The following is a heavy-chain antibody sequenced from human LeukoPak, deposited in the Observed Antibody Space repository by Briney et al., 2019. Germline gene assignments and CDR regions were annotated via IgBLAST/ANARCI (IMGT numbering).Heavy chain of an antibody. CDR2: ISASGGNT. V-gene: IGHV3-23*01. CDR1: GFIFGSYA. D-gene: IGHD2-21*02. Sequence: GGSLRLSCAASGFIFGSYAMSWVRQAPGKGLEWVSTISASGGNTYYADSVKGRFTISRDNPKNTLYLQMNSLRAEDTAVYYCAKDHSYCGGDCYSSFFDYWGQGTLVTVSS. J-gene: IGHJ4*02. CDR3: AKDHSYCGGDCYSSFFDY.